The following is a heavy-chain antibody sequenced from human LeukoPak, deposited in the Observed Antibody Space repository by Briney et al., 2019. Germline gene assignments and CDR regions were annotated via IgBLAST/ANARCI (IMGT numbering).Heavy chain of an antibody. CDR3: ARDRCSGGSCYSVYYYYGMDV. CDR1: GFTFSSYS. D-gene: IGHD2-15*01. J-gene: IGHJ6*02. Sequence: PGGSLRLSCAASGFTFSSYSMNWVRQAPGKGLEWVSSISSSSSYIYYVDSVKGRYTISRDNAKNSLYLQMNSLRAEDTAVYYCARDRCSGGSCYSVYYYYGMDVWGQGTTVTVSS. CDR2: ISSSSSYI. V-gene: IGHV3-21*01.